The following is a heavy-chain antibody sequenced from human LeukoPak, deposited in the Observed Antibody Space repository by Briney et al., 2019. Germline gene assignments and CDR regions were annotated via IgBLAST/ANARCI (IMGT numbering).Heavy chain of an antibody. CDR3: ARGRKGKGSNPMGYYYYYMDV. CDR2: IYYSGST. Sequence: PSETLSLTCTVSGGSISSGGYYWSWIRQHPGKGLEWIGYIYYSGSTNYNPSLKSRVTISVDRSKNQFSLKLSSVTAADTAVYYCARGRKGKGSNPMGYYYYYMDVWGKGTTVTVSS. CDR1: GGSISSGGYY. D-gene: IGHD4-11*01. J-gene: IGHJ6*03. V-gene: IGHV4-61*08.